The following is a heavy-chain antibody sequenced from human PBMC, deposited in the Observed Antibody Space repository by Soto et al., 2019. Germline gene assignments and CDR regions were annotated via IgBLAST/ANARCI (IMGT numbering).Heavy chain of an antibody. D-gene: IGHD2-8*02. Sequence: EASVKVSCKASGYTFTSYDINWVRQATGQGLEWMGWMNPNSGNTGYAQKFQGRVTMTRNTSISTAYMELSSLRSEDTALYYCARVDPGPYYYYYYMDVWGKGTTVTVSS. J-gene: IGHJ6*03. CDR3: ARVDPGPYYYYYYMDV. CDR2: MNPNSGNT. V-gene: IGHV1-8*01. CDR1: GYTFTSYD.